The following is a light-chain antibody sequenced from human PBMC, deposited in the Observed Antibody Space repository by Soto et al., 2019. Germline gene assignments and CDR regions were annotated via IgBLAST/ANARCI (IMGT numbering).Light chain of an antibody. V-gene: IGLV2-14*01. CDR2: EVS. CDR3: FSYAGRTTRVQ. J-gene: IGLJ2*01. CDR1: SSDVDTYKY. Sequence: QSVLTQPASVSGSPGQSITISCTGTSSDVDTYKYVSWYQQHPGKAPKLMIYEVSYRPSGVSDRFSGSKSGNTASLTISGLQAEDEADYYCFSYAGRTTRVQFGGGTKLTVL.